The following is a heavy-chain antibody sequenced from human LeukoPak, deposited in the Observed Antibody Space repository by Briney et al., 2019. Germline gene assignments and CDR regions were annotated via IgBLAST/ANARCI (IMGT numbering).Heavy chain of an antibody. Sequence: PGGSLRLSCAASGFTFSSHAMSWVRQAPGRGLEWVSSIDISGSNAYYADSVKGRFTISRDNSRNTLYLQMGSLRAEDSAIYYCAKELRPNDYWGQGTLVIVSS. J-gene: IGHJ4*02. CDR1: GFTFSSHA. D-gene: IGHD4-17*01. CDR2: IDISGSNA. V-gene: IGHV3-23*01. CDR3: AKELRPNDY.